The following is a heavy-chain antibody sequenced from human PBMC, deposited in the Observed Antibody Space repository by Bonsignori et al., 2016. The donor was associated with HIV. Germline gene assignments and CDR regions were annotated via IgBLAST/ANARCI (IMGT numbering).Heavy chain of an antibody. Sequence: VRQPPGKGLEWVSAISGSGGSTYYADSVKGRFTISRDNSKNTLYLQMNSLRAEDTAVYYCAKEGYSSSWFDYWGQGTLVTVSS. CDR2: ISGSGGST. V-gene: IGHV3-23*01. J-gene: IGHJ4*02. CDR3: AKEGYSSSWFDY. D-gene: IGHD6-13*01.